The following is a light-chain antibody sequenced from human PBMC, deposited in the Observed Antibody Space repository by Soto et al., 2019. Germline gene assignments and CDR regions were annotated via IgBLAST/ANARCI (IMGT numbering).Light chain of an antibody. CDR2: DAS. CDR3: QQRSSWPPFT. V-gene: IGKV3-11*01. CDR1: QSVSSY. J-gene: IGKJ3*01. Sequence: EIVLTQSPAILSLSPGERATLSCRASQSVSSYLAWYQQKPGQAPRLLIYDASNRATGIPARFSGSGSGTDFTLTISSLEPEDFAVYYCQQRSSWPPFTFGPGTKVDIK.